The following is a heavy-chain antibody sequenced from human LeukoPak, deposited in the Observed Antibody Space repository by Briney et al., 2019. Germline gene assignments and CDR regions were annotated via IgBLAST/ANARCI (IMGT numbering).Heavy chain of an antibody. CDR3: ARISAAGTEFDY. Sequence: SETLSLTCTVSGDSISSSSYYWGWIRQPPGKGLEWIGSIYHSGSTYYNPSLKSRVTISVDTSKNQFSLKLSSATAADTAVYYCARISAAGTEFDYWGQGTLVTVSS. J-gene: IGHJ4*02. CDR2: IYHSGST. V-gene: IGHV4-39*07. CDR1: GDSISSSSYY. D-gene: IGHD6-13*01.